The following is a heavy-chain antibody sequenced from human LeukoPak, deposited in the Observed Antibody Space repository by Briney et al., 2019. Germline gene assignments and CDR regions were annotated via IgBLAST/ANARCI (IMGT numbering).Heavy chain of an antibody. CDR2: IYYSGST. Sequence: SETLSLTCTVSGGSISSSSYYWGWIRQPPGKGLEWIGSIYYSGSTYYNPSLKSRVTISVDTSKNQFSLKLNSVTAADTAIYYCLGHRPGLLEGDYWGQGTLVTVSS. D-gene: IGHD1-26*01. CDR3: LGHRPGLLEGDY. V-gene: IGHV4-39*01. J-gene: IGHJ4*02. CDR1: GGSISSSSYY.